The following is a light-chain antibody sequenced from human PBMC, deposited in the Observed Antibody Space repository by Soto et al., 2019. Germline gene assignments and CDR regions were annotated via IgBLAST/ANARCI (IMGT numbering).Light chain of an antibody. CDR2: DVS. J-gene: IGLJ3*02. CDR1: SSDVGGYNY. V-gene: IGLV2-8*01. CDR3: SSYAGGNNWV. Sequence: QSALTQPPSASGSPGQSVTISCTGTSSDVGGYNYVSWYQQHPGKAPKLMIYDVSKRPSGVPDRFSGSKSGNTASLTVSGLQAEDEADYYCSSYAGGNNWVFGGGTKLTVL.